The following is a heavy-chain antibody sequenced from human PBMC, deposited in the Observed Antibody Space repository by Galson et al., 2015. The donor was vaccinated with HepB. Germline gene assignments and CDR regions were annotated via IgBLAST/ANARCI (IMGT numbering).Heavy chain of an antibody. J-gene: IGHJ4*02. CDR1: GFTFSSYA. Sequence: SLRLSCAASGFTFSSYAMSWVRQAPGKGLEWVSAISGSGGSTYYADSVKGRFTISRDNSKNTLYLQMNSLRAEDTAVYYCAKDLGEDVVVPAAMWWGQGTLVTVSS. CDR2: ISGSGGST. CDR3: AKDLGEDVVVPAAMW. V-gene: IGHV3-23*01. D-gene: IGHD2-2*01.